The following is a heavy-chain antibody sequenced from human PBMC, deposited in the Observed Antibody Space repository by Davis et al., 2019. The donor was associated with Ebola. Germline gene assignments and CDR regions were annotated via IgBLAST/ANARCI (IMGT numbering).Heavy chain of an antibody. CDR2: INSDGSST. J-gene: IGHJ4*02. CDR3: AKRRTSVDC. V-gene: IGHV3-74*01. Sequence: HTGGSLRLSCAASGFTFSSYWMHWVRQAPGKGLVWVSRINSDGSSTSYADSVKGRFTISRDNSKNTLYLQMNSLRADDTAVYYCAKRRTSVDCWGQGTLVTVSS. CDR1: GFTFSSYW.